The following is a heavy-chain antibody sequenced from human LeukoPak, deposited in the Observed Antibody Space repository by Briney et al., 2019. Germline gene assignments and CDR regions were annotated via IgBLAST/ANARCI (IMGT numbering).Heavy chain of an antibody. V-gene: IGHV4-61*02. CDR3: ARVAMSGIGSDDF. CDR2: IYTSGST. D-gene: IGHD1-26*01. CDR1: GGSISSGSYY. Sequence: SQTLSLTCTVSGGSISSGSYYWSWIRQPAGKGLEWIGRIYTSGSTNYNPSLKSRVTISVDMSKNQFSLKLSSVTAADTAVYYCARVAMSGIGSDDFWGQGTLVTVSS. J-gene: IGHJ4*02.